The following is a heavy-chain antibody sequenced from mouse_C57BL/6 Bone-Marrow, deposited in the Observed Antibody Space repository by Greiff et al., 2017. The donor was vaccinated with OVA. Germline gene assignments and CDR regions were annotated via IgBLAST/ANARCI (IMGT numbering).Heavy chain of an antibody. CDR1: GFSLSTFGMG. V-gene: IGHV8-8*01. D-gene: IGHD4-1*01. CDR2: IWWDDDK. CDR3: ARRANWDGYFDV. J-gene: IGHJ1*03. Sequence: QVTLKVSGPGILQPSQTLSLTCSFSGFSLSTFGMGVGWIRQPSGKGLEWLAHIWWDDDKYYNPALKSRLTISKDTSKNQGFRKIASVDTADTATYYCARRANWDGYFDVCGTGTTVTVSS.